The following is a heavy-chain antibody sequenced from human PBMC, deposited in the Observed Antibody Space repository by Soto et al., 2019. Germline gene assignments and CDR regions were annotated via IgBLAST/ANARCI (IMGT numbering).Heavy chain of an antibody. Sequence: CAASGFTFSSYGMHWVRQAPGKGLEWVAVISYDGSNKYYADSVKGRFTISRDNSKNTLYLQMNSLRAEDTAVYYCAKSTVYGNFDYWGQGTLVTVYS. CDR2: ISYDGSNK. CDR3: AKSTVYGNFDY. J-gene: IGHJ4*02. V-gene: IGHV3-30*18. CDR1: GFTFSSYG. D-gene: IGHD3-10*01.